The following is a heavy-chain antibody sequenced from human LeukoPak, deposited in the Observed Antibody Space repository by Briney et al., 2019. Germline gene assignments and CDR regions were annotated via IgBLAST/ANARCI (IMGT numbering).Heavy chain of an antibody. V-gene: IGHV3-23*01. J-gene: IGHJ4*02. CDR2: IFPSGGEI. CDR1: GFTFSTFA. CDR3: ATYRQVLLPFES. D-gene: IGHD2-8*02. Sequence: GGSLRLSCAASGFTFSTFAMIWVRQPPGKGLERVSSIFPSGGEIHYADSVRGRFTISRDNSKSTLSLQMNSLRAEDTAIYYCATYRQVLLPFESWGQGTLVTVSS.